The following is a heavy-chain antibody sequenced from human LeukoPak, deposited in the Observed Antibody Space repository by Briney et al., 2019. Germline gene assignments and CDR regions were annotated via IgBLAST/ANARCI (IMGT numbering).Heavy chain of an antibody. J-gene: IGHJ6*03. CDR2: IYYSGST. CDR3: ARGQRVATIDYYYYMDV. V-gene: IGHV4-59*12. D-gene: IGHD5-12*01. CDR1: GFTFSTFA. Sequence: GSLRLSCAASGFTFSTFAMIWVRQPPGKGLEWIGYIYYSGSTNYNPSLKSRVTMSVDTSKNQFSLKLSSVTAADTAVYYCARGQRVATIDYYYYMDVWGKGTTVTISS.